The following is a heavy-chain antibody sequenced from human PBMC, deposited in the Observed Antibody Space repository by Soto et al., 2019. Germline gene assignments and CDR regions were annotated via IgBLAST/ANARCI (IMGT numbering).Heavy chain of an antibody. J-gene: IGHJ4*02. CDR1: GGSITSGDYY. Sequence: QVQLQESGPGLVQPSGTLSLTCTVSGGSITSGDYYCWCSVRQPPGKGLEDIGSLHHNGRTYSNPYLKSRGAISADTSTMQVSLELTSVTAADSAADGSGRQGWGSQSVVDCWGQGTLVSVSS. V-gene: IGHV4-39*01. D-gene: IGHD3-16*01. CDR3: GRQGWGSQSVVDC. CDR2: LHHNGRT.